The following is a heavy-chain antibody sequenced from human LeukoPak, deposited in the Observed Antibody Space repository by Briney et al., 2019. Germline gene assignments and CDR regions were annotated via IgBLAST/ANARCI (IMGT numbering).Heavy chain of an antibody. J-gene: IGHJ4*02. CDR2: ISSSGSTI. CDR3: ARDLGYCSGGSCLRKLFDY. V-gene: IGHV3-48*03. CDR1: GFTFSSYE. D-gene: IGHD2-15*01. Sequence: GGSLRLSCAASGFTFSSYEMNWVRQAPGKGLEWVSYISSSGSTIYYADSVKGRFTISRDNAKNSLYLQMNSLRAEDTAVYYCARDLGYCSGGSCLRKLFDYWGQGTLVTVSS.